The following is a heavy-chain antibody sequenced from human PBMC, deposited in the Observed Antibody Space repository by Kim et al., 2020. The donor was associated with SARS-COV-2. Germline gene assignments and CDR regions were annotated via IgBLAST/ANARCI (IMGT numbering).Heavy chain of an antibody. V-gene: IGHV3-7*03. J-gene: IGHJ6*02. Sequence: GGSLRLSCAASGFTFSSYWMSWVRQAPGKGLEWVANIKQDGSEKYYVDSVKGRFTISRDNAKNSLYLQMNSLRAEDTAVYYCARDGEAAAIGAYYYGMDVWGQGTTVTVSS. CDR1: GFTFSSYW. CDR3: ARDGEAAAIGAYYYGMDV. CDR2: IKQDGSEK. D-gene: IGHD2-2*02.